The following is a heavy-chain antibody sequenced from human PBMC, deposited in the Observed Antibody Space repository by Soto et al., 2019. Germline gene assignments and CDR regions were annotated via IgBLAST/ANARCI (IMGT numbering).Heavy chain of an antibody. J-gene: IGHJ6*02. CDR1: GFTFSSYG. V-gene: IGHV3-33*01. CDR3: ARDPRIAAAGTHGETYYYYYYGMDV. Sequence: PGGSLRLGCAASGFTFSSYGMHWVRQAPGKGLEWVAVIWYDGSNKYYADSVKGRFTISRDNSKNTLYLQMNSLRAEDTAVYYCARDPRIAAAGTHGETYYYYYYGMDVWGQGTTVTVSS. D-gene: IGHD6-13*01. CDR2: IWYDGSNK.